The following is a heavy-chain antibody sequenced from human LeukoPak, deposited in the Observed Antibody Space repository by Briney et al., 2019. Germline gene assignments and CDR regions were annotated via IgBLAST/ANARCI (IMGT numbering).Heavy chain of an antibody. Sequence: NPSETLSLACAVYGGSFSGYYWSWIRQPPGKGLECIGEINHSGSTNYNPSLKSRVTISVDTSKNQFSLRLSSVTAADTAVYYCARGLLTGPNYFDYWGQGTLVTVSS. J-gene: IGHJ4*02. CDR2: INHSGST. D-gene: IGHD7-27*01. CDR3: ARGLLTGPNYFDY. V-gene: IGHV4-34*01. CDR1: GGSFSGYY.